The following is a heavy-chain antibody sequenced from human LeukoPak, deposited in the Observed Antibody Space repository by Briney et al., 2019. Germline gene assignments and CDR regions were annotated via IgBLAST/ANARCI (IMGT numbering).Heavy chain of an antibody. CDR1: GGTFSSYA. CDR2: IIPIFGTA. Sequence: ASVKVSCKASGGTFSSYAISWLRQAPGQGLEWMGGIIPIFGTANYAQKFQGRVTITADESTSTAYMELSSLRSEDTAVYYCARESSTRNGMDVWGQGTTVTVSS. CDR3: ARESSTRNGMDV. V-gene: IGHV1-69*13. D-gene: IGHD2-2*01. J-gene: IGHJ6*02.